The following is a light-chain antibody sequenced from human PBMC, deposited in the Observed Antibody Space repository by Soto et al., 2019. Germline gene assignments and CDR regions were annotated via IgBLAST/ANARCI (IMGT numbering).Light chain of an antibody. Sequence: EIVLTQSPGTLSLSPGERATLSCRATQSVSSSYLAWYQQKPGQAPRLLMYGASSRATGIPDRFSGSGSGTDFTLTISRLEPEDFAVYYCQHYGGSPQTFGQGTKVDIK. CDR1: QSVSSSY. CDR2: GAS. V-gene: IGKV3-20*01. CDR3: QHYGGSPQT. J-gene: IGKJ1*01.